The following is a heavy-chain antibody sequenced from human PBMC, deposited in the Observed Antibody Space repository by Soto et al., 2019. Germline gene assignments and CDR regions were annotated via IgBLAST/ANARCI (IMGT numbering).Heavy chain of an antibody. CDR2: ISGSGGST. V-gene: IGHV3-23*01. J-gene: IGHJ6*03. Sequence: PGGSLRLSCAASGFTFSSYAMSWVRQAPGKELEWVSAISGSGGSTYYADSVKGRFTISRDNSKNTLYLQMNSLRAEDTAVYYCAKGPLPRDYGDYFDYYYYYMDVWGKGTTVTVSS. D-gene: IGHD4-17*01. CDR1: GFTFSSYA. CDR3: AKGPLPRDYGDYFDYYYYYMDV.